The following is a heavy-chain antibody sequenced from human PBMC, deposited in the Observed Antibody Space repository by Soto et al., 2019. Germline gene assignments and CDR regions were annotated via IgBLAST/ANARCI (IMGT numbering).Heavy chain of an antibody. CDR3: ARGGRRSPGMDV. V-gene: IGHV4-30-4*01. J-gene: IGHJ6*02. Sequence: SETLSLTCTVSGGSISSGDYYWTWIRQPPGKGLEWIGFIFNSENTYYNPSLKSRISLSIDTSKNQFSLHLNSVTAADTAVYYCARGGRRSPGMDVWGQGTTVTVAS. CDR2: IFNSENT. CDR1: GGSISSGDYY.